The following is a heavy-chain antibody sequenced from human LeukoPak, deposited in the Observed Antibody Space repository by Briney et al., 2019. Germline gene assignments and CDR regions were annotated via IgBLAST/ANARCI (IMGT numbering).Heavy chain of an antibody. Sequence: PPETLSLTCAVCGGSMRSSNWGSGGRRPPGKGREWIGEIYHSGSNNYNPSLKSRVTISVDKSKTQFSLKLSSETAADTAVYYCAATKTQIVYYYGMDVWGKGTTVTVSS. CDR1: GGSMRSSNW. D-gene: IGHD2-15*01. CDR2: IYHSGSN. CDR3: AATKTQIVYYYGMDV. V-gene: IGHV4-4*03. J-gene: IGHJ6*04.